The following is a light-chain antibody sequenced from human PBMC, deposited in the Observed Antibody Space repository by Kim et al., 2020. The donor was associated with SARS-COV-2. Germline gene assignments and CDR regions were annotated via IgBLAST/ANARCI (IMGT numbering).Light chain of an antibody. CDR2: YDS. V-gene: IGLV3-21*04. J-gene: IGLJ3*02. CDR3: QVWDSSSDHWV. Sequence: SYELTQPPSVSVAPGKAARITCGGNNIGSKSVHWYQQKPGQAPVLVIYYDSDRPSGSPERFSGSNAGNTATLTISRVEGGDEADYYCQVWDSSSDHWVFGGGTQLTVL. CDR1: NIGSKS.